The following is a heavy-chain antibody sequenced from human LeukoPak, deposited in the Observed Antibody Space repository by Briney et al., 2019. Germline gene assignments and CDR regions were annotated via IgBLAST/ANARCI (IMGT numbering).Heavy chain of an antibody. J-gene: IGHJ4*02. D-gene: IGHD3-22*01. Sequence: ASVKVSCKASGYTFTSYYVHWVRQAPGQGLEWMGWINPNSGGTNYAQKFQARVTMTRDTSISTAYMELSRLRSDDTAVYFCARDGYYDSSGYYWSQMGTFDYWGQGTLVTVSS. CDR3: ARDGYYDSSGYYWSQMGTFDY. V-gene: IGHV1-2*02. CDR1: GYTFTSYY. CDR2: INPNSGGT.